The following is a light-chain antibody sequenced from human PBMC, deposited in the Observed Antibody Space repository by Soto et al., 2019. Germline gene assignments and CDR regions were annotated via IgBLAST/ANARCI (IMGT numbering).Light chain of an antibody. CDR1: QSVSSNY. J-gene: IGKJ1*01. CDR3: QQYDTSPRT. V-gene: IGKV3-20*01. CDR2: GAS. Sequence: EIVWTQSPGTLPLSPGERATLSCRASQSVSSNYLARYQQKRGQAPRLLIYGASSRATGIPTRFSGSGSGTDFTLTISRLEPEDFAVYYCQQYDTSPRTFGQGTKVEI.